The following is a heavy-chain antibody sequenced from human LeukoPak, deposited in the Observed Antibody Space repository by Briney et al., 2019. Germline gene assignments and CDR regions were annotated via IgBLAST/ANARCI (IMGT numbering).Heavy chain of an antibody. CDR1: VFTFSDYY. Sequence: GGSLRLSCAAPVFTFSDYYMRWVPQAPGKGLEWVSYISSSGNTIYYADSVKGRFTISRDNAKNSLYLQMNSLRAEDTAVYYCARGADYAELNSIDYWGQGTLVTVSS. V-gene: IGHV3-11*01. D-gene: IGHD4/OR15-4a*01. CDR3: ARGADYAELNSIDY. J-gene: IGHJ4*02. CDR2: ISSSGNTI.